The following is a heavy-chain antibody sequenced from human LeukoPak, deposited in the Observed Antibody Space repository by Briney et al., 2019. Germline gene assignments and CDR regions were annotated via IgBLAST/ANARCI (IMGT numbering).Heavy chain of an antibody. CDR1: GGSFSGYY. D-gene: IGHD5-12*01. Sequence: SETLSLTCAVSGGSFSGYYWSWIRQPPGKGLEWVGESNHSGGTNYNPYLKSRVTISVDTSKNQSSLKLSSATAADTAVSYCARGLRYSGYVGLNWFDPWGQGTLVTVSS. CDR2: SNHSGGT. CDR3: ARGLRYSGYVGLNWFDP. V-gene: IGHV4-34*01. J-gene: IGHJ5*02.